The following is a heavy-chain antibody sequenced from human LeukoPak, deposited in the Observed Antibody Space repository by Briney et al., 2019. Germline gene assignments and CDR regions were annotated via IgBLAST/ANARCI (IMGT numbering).Heavy chain of an antibody. V-gene: IGHV4-39*07. CDR3: ARVTGYMIEDYFDY. D-gene: IGHD3-22*01. CDR1: GGSISNSSYY. J-gene: IGHJ4*02. Sequence: SETLSLTCTVSGGSISNSSYYWGWIRQPPGKGLEWIGSIYYSGSTYYNPSLKSRVTISVDTSKNQFSLRLSSVTAADTAVYYCARVTGYMIEDYFDYWGQGTLVTVSS. CDR2: IYYSGST.